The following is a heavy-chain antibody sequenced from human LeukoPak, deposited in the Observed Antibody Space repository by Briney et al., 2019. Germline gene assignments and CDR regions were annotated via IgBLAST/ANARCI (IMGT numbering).Heavy chain of an antibody. J-gene: IGHJ1*01. D-gene: IGHD6-13*01. CDR2: IYPGDSDT. CDR1: GYRFTSYW. CDR3: ARLEDVRSSSWGKGPFQH. Sequence: GASLQISYKGSGYRFTSYWIGWVRPMPGKGLEWMGIIYPGDSDTRYSPSFQGQVTISADKSISTAYLQWSSLKASDTAMYYCARLEDVRSSSWGKGPFQHWGQGTLVTVSS. V-gene: IGHV5-51*01.